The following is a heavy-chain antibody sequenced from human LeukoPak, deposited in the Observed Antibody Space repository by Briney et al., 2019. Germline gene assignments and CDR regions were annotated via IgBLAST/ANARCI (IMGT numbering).Heavy chain of an antibody. D-gene: IGHD4-17*01. CDR1: GGSISSGSYY. V-gene: IGHV4-61*02. CDR2: IHTSGST. J-gene: IGHJ4*02. CDR3: ARGTVTTDRYYFDY. Sequence: SQTLSLTCTVSGGSISSGSYYWSWIRQPAGKGPEWIGRIHTSGSTNYNPSLKSRVTISVDTSKNQFSLNLSSVTAADTAVYHCARGTVTTDRYYFDYWGQGTLATVSS.